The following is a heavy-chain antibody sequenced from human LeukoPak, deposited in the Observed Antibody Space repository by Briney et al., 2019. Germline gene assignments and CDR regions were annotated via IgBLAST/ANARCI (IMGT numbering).Heavy chain of an antibody. J-gene: IGHJ4*02. D-gene: IGHD3-22*01. CDR2: ISSSSSYI. V-gene: IGHV3-21*01. CDR3: AVSYDSSGYYYL. Sequence: GGSLRLSCAASGFTFSSYSMNWVRQAPGKGLEWVSSISSSSSYIYYAYSVKGRFTISRDNAKNSLYLQMNSLRAEDTAVYYCAVSYDSSGYYYLWGQGTLVTVSS. CDR1: GFTFSSYS.